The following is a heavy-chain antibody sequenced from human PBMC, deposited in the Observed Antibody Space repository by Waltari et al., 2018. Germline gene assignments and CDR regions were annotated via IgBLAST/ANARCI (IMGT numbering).Heavy chain of an antibody. CDR3: AREAAVAGHSDY. Sequence: EVQLVESGGGLVKPGGSLRLSCAASGFTFSRYSMNWVRQAPGKGLGWVSSISSGSTDIYYADSVKGRFTISRDNAKNSLYLQMNSLRAEDTAIYYCAREAAVAGHSDYWGQGTLVTVSS. V-gene: IGHV3-21*01. CDR1: GFTFSRYS. J-gene: IGHJ4*02. D-gene: IGHD6-19*01. CDR2: ISSGSTDI.